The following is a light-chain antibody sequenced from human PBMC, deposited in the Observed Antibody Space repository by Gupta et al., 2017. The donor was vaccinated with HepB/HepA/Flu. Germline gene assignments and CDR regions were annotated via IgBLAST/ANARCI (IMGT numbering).Light chain of an antibody. CDR2: WAS. CDR3: QQYYSVPVT. CDR1: RSVLYPSNNKNH. V-gene: IGKV4-1*01. J-gene: IGKJ4*01. Sequence: DIEMTQSPDSLAVSLGGRATINCKSSRSVLYPSNNKNHLAWYQQKSGQPPTLLIYWASTRESRVPDRFSGSGSGTDFTLTISSLQAEDVAVYYCQQYYSVPVTFGGGTKVEIK.